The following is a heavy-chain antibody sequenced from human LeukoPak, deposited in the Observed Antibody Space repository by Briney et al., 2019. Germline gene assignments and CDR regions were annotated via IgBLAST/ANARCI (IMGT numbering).Heavy chain of an antibody. J-gene: IGHJ3*02. CDR1: GYTFTSYY. CDR3: ARGLVPAAMADAFDI. Sequence: ASVKVSCQASGYTFTSYYMHWVRQAPGQGLEWMGIINPSGGSTSYAQKFQGRVTITADESTSTAYMELSSLRSEDTAVYYCARGLVPAAMADAFDIWGQGTMVTVSS. V-gene: IGHV1-46*01. D-gene: IGHD2-2*01. CDR2: INPSGGST.